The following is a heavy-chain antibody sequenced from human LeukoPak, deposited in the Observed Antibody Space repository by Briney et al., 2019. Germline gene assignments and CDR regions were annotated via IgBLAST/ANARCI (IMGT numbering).Heavy chain of an antibody. D-gene: IGHD1-26*01. CDR2: FYSSGTT. Sequence: SETLSLTCTVSGGSISTSAYYWGWIRQPPGKGLGWIGSFYSSGTTYYNPSLKSRLTISVDTAKNQFSLNLSSVIAADTAVYYCARQSGGTYQDFDYWGRGILVTVSS. CDR3: ARQSGGTYQDFDY. J-gene: IGHJ4*02. CDR1: GGSISTSAYY. V-gene: IGHV4-39*01.